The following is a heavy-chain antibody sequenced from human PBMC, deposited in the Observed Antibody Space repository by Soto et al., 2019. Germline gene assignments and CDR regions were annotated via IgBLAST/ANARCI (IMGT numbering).Heavy chain of an antibody. V-gene: IGHV3-48*02. Sequence: EVQLVESGGGLVQPGGSLKLSCAASGFTFSTYSMNWVRQAPGKGLECVSYISAGGYTIYYADSVRGRLTISRDNAKDSVYLQMNSLRDEDTAVYFWVRDHDWAFDIWGQGTMVTVYS. D-gene: IGHD3-9*01. CDR2: ISAGGYTI. J-gene: IGHJ3*02. CDR1: GFTFSTYS. CDR3: VRDHDWAFDI.